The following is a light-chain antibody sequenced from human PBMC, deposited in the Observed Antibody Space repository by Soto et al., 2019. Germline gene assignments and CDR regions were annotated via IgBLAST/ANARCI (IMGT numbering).Light chain of an antibody. V-gene: IGKV1-39*01. CDR3: QQSRGIPYT. CDR1: QTISTY. CDR2: AAS. Sequence: DIQMTQSPSALSASVGDRVTITCRASQTISTYLNWYQQKPGKAPKLLIYAASTLQSGVPSRFSGSGSGTDLTLTISSLQPEDFATYYCQQSRGIPYTFGQGTRLELK. J-gene: IGKJ2*01.